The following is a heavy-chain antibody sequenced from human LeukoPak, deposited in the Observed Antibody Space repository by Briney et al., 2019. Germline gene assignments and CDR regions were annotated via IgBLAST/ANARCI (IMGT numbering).Heavy chain of an antibody. D-gene: IGHD6-6*01. J-gene: IGHJ4*02. CDR2: INPNSGGT. V-gene: IGHV1-2*02. Sequence: ASVKVSFKASGYTFTGYYMHWVRQAPGQGLEWMGWINPNSGGTNYAQKFQGRVTMTRDTSISTAYMELSRLRSDDTAVYYCARDQAALAARPFDYWGQGTLVTVSS. CDR3: ARDQAALAARPFDY. CDR1: GYTFTGYY.